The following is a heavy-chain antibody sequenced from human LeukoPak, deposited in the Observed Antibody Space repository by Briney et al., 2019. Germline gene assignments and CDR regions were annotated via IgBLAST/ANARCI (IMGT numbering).Heavy chain of an antibody. J-gene: IGHJ2*01. Sequence: ASVKVSCKASGYTFTSYAMNWVRQAPGQGLEWMGWINTNTGNPTYAQGFTGRFVFSLDTSVSTAYLQISSLKAEDTAVYYCAREPRAVAGGYWYFDLWGRGTLVTVSS. CDR2: INTNTGNP. D-gene: IGHD6-19*01. CDR1: GYTFTSYA. CDR3: AREPRAVAGGYWYFDL. V-gene: IGHV7-4-1*02.